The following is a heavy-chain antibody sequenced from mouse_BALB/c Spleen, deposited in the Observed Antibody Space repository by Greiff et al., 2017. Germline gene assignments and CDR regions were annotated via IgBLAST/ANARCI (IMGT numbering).Heavy chain of an antibody. CDR3: TRSRDYEGAWFAY. CDR1: GYTFTSYY. V-gene: IGHV1S81*02. CDR2: INPSNGGT. Sequence: VQLQQPGAELVKPGASVKLSCKASGYTFTSYYMYWVKQRPGQGLEWIGGINPSNGGTNFNEKFKSKATLTVDKSSSTAYMQLSSLTSEDSAVYYCTRSRDYEGAWFAYWGQGTLVTVSA. J-gene: IGHJ3*01. D-gene: IGHD2-4*01.